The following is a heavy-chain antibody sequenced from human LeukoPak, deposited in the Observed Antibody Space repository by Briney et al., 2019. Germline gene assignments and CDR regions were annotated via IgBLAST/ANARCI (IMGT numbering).Heavy chain of an antibody. CDR1: GGSISSYY. CDR2: IYYSGST. D-gene: IGHD6-13*01. Sequence: SETLSLTCTVSGGSISSYYWSWIRQSPGKELEWLGQIYYSGSTNYNPSLKSRVTISVDTSNNEFSLKMRSVTAADTAVYYCAREVSSSSSWTNWLDPWGQGTLVTVSS. J-gene: IGHJ5*02. V-gene: IGHV4-59*01. CDR3: AREVSSSSSWTNWLDP.